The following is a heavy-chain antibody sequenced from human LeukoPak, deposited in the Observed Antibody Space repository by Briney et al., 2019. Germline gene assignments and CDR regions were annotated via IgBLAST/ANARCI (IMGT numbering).Heavy chain of an antibody. V-gene: IGHV3-11*01. CDR2: ISRSGSTK. CDR3: ARVLRYCSGGNCYSGGLGYMDV. D-gene: IGHD2-15*01. CDR1: GFTFGDYG. J-gene: IGHJ6*03. Sequence: GGSLRLSCTPSGFTFGDYGMSWFRQAPGKGLEWVSSISRSGSTKYYADSVKGRFTISRDNAKNSLFLQMNGLRAEDTAVYYCARVLRYCSGGNCYSGGLGYMDVWGKGTTVTISS.